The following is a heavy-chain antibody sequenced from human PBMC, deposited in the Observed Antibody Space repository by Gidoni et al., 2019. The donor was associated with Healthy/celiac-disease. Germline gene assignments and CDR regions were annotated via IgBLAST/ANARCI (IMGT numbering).Heavy chain of an antibody. CDR1: GFTFRSYS. Sequence: EVQLVESGGGLVKPGGSLRLSCAASGFTFRSYSMNWVRQAPGKGLEWVSSISSSSSYIYYADSVKGRFTISRDNAKNSLYLQMNSLRAEDTAVYYCARDTLGGYGDNAAYFDLWGRGTLVTVSS. J-gene: IGHJ2*01. CDR2: ISSSSSYI. CDR3: ARDTLGGYGDNAAYFDL. D-gene: IGHD4-17*01. V-gene: IGHV3-21*01.